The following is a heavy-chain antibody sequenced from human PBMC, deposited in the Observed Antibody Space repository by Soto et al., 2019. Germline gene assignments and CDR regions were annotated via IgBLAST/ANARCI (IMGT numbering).Heavy chain of an antibody. Sequence: GGSLGLSFAASGVTFSSYAMLWVRQAPGKGLEWGAVVSYGDRNRYYADSVKGRVTISRVNSKNTLYLQMNSLSAEDTAVYYCARDKSKPWCGYPQPYYYYYYGMDVWGQGTTVTVSS. CDR3: ARDKSKPWCGYPQPYYYYYYGMDV. D-gene: IGHD3-3*01. CDR2: VSYGDRNR. V-gene: IGHV3-30-3*01. J-gene: IGHJ6*02. CDR1: GVTFSSYA.